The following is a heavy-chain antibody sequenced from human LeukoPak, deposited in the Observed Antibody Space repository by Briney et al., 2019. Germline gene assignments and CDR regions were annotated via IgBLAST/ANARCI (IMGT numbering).Heavy chain of an antibody. V-gene: IGHV4-34*01. J-gene: IGHJ4*02. CDR3: ARRVRAVAADY. Sequence: SETLSLTCAVYGGSFSGYYWSWIRQPPGTGLEWIGEINPSGSTNYNPSLKSRVTISVDTSKNQFSLKLSSVTAADTAVYYCARRVRAVAADYWGQGTLVTVSS. CDR1: GGSFSGYY. CDR2: INPSGST. D-gene: IGHD6-19*01.